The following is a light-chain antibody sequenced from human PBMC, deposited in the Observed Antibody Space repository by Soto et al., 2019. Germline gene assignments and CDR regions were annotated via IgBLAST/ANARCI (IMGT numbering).Light chain of an antibody. Sequence: DIQMTQSPSSLSAPVGDRVTITCRASQGTTNYLAWYQQKPGKVPKSLIYAGSTLQSGVPSRFSGSGSGTDFTLTVSSLQPDGVATHYCQDYNSAPPTFGQGTKVDIK. CDR2: AGS. V-gene: IGKV1-27*01. J-gene: IGKJ1*01. CDR3: QDYNSAPPT. CDR1: QGTTNY.